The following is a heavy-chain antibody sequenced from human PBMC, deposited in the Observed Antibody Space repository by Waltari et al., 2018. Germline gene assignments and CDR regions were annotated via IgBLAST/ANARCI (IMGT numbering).Heavy chain of an antibody. Sequence: EVQLVESGGGLVQPGGSLRLSCAASGFTFSSYSMNWVRQAPGKGLEWVSYISSSSSTIYHADSVKGRFTISRDNAKNSLYLQMNSLRAEDTAVYYCARDIVGAKSEAFDIWGQGTMVTVSS. D-gene: IGHD1-26*01. CDR2: ISSSSSTI. CDR1: GFTFSSYS. J-gene: IGHJ3*02. V-gene: IGHV3-48*01. CDR3: ARDIVGAKSEAFDI.